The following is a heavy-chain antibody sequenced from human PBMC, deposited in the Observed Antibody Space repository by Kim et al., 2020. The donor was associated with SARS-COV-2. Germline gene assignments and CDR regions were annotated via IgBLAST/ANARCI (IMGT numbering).Heavy chain of an antibody. D-gene: IGHD3-9*01. Sequence: SETLSLTCAVYGGSFSGYYWSWIRQPPGKGLEWIGEINHSGSTNYNPSLKSRVTISVDTSKNQFSLKLSSVTAADTAVYYCARVNYDILTGYYKVGVYFDYWGQGTLVTVSS. CDR3: ARVNYDILTGYYKVGVYFDY. V-gene: IGHV4-34*01. J-gene: IGHJ4*02. CDR1: GGSFSGYY. CDR2: INHSGST.